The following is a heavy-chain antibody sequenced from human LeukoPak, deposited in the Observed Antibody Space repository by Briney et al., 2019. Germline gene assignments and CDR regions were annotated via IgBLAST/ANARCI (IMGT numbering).Heavy chain of an antibody. CDR2: IWFDGSNK. V-gene: IGHV3-33*01. J-gene: IGHJ3*01. CDR1: GFAFSSYG. CDR3: ARRLYCSGTSCYTGPDAFDV. D-gene: IGHD2-2*02. Sequence: GGSLRPSCAASGFAFSSYGMHWVRQAPGKGLEGVAVIWFDGSNKYYADSVKGRFTISRDNSENTVYLQMNSLRAEDTAVYYCARRLYCSGTSCYTGPDAFDVWGQGTVVTVSS.